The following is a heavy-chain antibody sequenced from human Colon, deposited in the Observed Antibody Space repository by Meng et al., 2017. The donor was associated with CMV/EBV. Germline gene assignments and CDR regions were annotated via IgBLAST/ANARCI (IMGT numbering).Heavy chain of an antibody. CDR3: ARHQAGYYYYDSSGYHTRYYYGMDV. CDR2: ISSSSSYI. CDR1: GFTFSSYS. Sequence: GGSLRLSCAASGFTFSSYSMNWVRQAPGKGLEWVSSISSSSSYIYYADSVKGRFTISRDNAKNSLYLQMNSLRAEDTAVYYCARHQAGYYYYDSSGYHTRYYYGMDVWGQGTTVTVSS. V-gene: IGHV3-21*01. D-gene: IGHD3-22*01. J-gene: IGHJ6*02.